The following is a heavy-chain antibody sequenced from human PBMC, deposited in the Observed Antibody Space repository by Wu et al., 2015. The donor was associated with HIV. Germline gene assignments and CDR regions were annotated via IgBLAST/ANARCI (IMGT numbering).Heavy chain of an antibody. CDR1: IHLHQLL. D-gene: IGHD3-22*01. J-gene: IGHJ4*02. CDR3: VRERVDYDSSGYRAHRGHHFDY. Sequence: LVQVWGVKVKEDLGPSGERFPSQGIWIHLHQLLYALGATGPWTRLEWMGIINPSGGSTSYAQKFQGRVTMTRDTSTSTVYMELSSLRSEDTAVYYCVRERVDYDSSGYRAHRGHHFDYWGQGTLVTVSS. CDR2: INPSGGST. V-gene: IGHV1-46*01.